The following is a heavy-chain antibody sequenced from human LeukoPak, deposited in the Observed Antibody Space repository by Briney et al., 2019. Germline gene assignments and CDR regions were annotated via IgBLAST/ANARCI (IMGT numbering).Heavy chain of an antibody. Sequence: GRSLRLSCTASGFTFDDYAMYWVRQAPGKGLEWVSGISWNSGSIAYADSVKGRFTISRDNAKNSLYLQMNSLGAEDTALYYCVKGRWFGELLSWGQGTLVSVSS. V-gene: IGHV3-9*01. CDR1: GFTFDDYA. J-gene: IGHJ5*02. CDR2: ISWNSGSI. CDR3: VKGRWFGELLS. D-gene: IGHD3-10*01.